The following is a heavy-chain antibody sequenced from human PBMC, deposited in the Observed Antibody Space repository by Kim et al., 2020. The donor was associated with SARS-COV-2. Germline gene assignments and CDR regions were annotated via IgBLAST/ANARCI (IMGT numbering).Heavy chain of an antibody. J-gene: IGHJ4*02. CDR3: ASAPYCSSTSCYFYGGPLRFDY. Sequence: GGSLRLSCAASGFTVSSNYMSWVRQAPGKGLEWVSVIYSGGSTYYADSVKGRFTISRDNSKNTLYLQMNSLRAEDTAVYYCASAPYCSSTSCYFYGGPLRFDYWGQGTLVTVSS. D-gene: IGHD2-2*01. V-gene: IGHV3-53*01. CDR1: GFTVSSNY. CDR2: IYSGGST.